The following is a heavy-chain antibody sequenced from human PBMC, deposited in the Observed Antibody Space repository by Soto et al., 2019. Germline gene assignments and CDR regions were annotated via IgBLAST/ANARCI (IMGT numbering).Heavy chain of an antibody. J-gene: IGHJ4*02. D-gene: IGHD3-10*01. Sequence: SETLSLTCTVSGGSISSYYWSWIRQPPGKGLEWIGYIYYSGSTNYNPSLKSRVTISVDRSKNQFSLKLRSVTAADTAVYYCARHQISGSYYNFDYWGQGTLVTVSS. CDR1: GGSISSYY. CDR2: IYYSGST. CDR3: ARHQISGSYYNFDY. V-gene: IGHV4-59*08.